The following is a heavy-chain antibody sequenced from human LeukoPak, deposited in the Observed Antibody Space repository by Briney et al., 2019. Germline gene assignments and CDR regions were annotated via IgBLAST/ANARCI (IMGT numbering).Heavy chain of an antibody. J-gene: IGHJ4*02. CDR1: GFTFSTHW. Sequence: PGGSLRLSCAASGFTFSTHWMHWVRQAPGKGLVWVSCINNDGTTTTYADSVKGRFTIPRDNAKSTLYLQMNSLRAEDTAVYYCLSCIAPNCYEFWGQGAPVTVSS. V-gene: IGHV3-74*03. CDR3: LSCIAPNCYEF. CDR2: INNDGTTT. D-gene: IGHD2-2*01.